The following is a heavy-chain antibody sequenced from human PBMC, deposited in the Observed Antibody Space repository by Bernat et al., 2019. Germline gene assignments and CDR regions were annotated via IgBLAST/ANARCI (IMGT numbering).Heavy chain of an antibody. J-gene: IGHJ4*02. V-gene: IGHV3-21*01. D-gene: IGHD2-15*01. CDR2: ISSSSSYI. CDR3: AGQGYCSGGSCYGPDY. CDR1: GFTFSSYS. Sequence: EVQLVESGGGLVKPGGSLSLSCAASGFTFSSYSMNWVRRAPGKGLVWVSSISSSSSYIYYAASGKGRFTISRDNAKNSLYLQMNSLRAADTAVYYCAGQGYCSGGSCYGPDYWGQGTLVTVSS.